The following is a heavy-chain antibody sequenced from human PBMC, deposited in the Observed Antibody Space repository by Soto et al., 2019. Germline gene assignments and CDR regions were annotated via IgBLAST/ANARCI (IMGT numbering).Heavy chain of an antibody. Sequence: SVKVSCKASGGTFSSYAISWVRQAPGQGLEWMGGIIPIFGTANYAQKFQGRVTITADESTSTAYMELSSLRSEDTAVYYCAEIDSSGYSRLDPWGQGTLVTVSS. CDR2: IIPIFGTA. CDR1: GGTFSSYA. D-gene: IGHD3-22*01. V-gene: IGHV1-69*13. J-gene: IGHJ5*02. CDR3: AEIDSSGYSRLDP.